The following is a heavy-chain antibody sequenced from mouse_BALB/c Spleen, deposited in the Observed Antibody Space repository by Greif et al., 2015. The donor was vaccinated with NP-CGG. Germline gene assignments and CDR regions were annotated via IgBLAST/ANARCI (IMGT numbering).Heavy chain of an antibody. V-gene: IGHV5-12-2*01. CDR2: ISNGGGST. Sequence: EVKLMESGGGLVQPGGSLKLSCAASGFTFSSYTMSWVRQTPGKRLEWVAYISNGGGSTYYPDTVKGRFTISRDNAKNTLFLQMSSLKSEDTAMYYCARHYGNYVGAMDYWGQGTSVTVSS. CDR1: GFTFSSYT. CDR3: ARHYGNYVGAMDY. J-gene: IGHJ4*01. D-gene: IGHD2-1*01.